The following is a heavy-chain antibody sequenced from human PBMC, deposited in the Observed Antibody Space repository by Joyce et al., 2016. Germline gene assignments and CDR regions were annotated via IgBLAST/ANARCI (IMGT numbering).Heavy chain of an antibody. J-gene: IGHJ3*02. CDR3: ARRRSYYDVLTGYYLDTFDI. V-gene: IGHV4-59*11. D-gene: IGHD3-9*01. CDR1: DDSISSHY. CDR2: IYYTGST. Sequence: QVQLQELGPGLVKPSETLSLSCNVSDDSISSHYWSWIRQPPGMGLEWIGNIYYTGSTDYNPSLKSRVTLSGDTAENQFSLRLSSVTAADTAVYYCARRRSYYDVLTGYYLDTFDIWGQGTMVTVSS.